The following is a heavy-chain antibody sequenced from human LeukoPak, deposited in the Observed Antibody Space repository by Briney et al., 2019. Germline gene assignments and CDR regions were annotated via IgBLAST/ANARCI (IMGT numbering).Heavy chain of an antibody. D-gene: IGHD4-17*01. Sequence: GGSLRLSCATSGFTVSSNYMSWVRHAPGEGVEWVSVIYSGGSTYYADSVKGRFTIPRDNSKNTSYLQMNSLRAEDTAVYYCARGSVTTTEFDYWGQGTLVTVSS. CDR3: ARGSVTTTEFDY. J-gene: IGHJ4*02. V-gene: IGHV3-53*01. CDR1: GFTVSSNY. CDR2: IYSGGST.